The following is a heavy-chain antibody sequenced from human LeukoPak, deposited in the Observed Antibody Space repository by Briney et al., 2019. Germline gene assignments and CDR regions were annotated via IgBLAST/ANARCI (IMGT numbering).Heavy chain of an antibody. V-gene: IGHV3-15*01. J-gene: IGHJ4*02. D-gene: IGHD3-10*01. CDR2: IKSKGDGETT. CDR1: GFTFTDAW. CDR3: TTDLGLTMIRGVIVS. Sequence: GGSLRLSCAASGFTFTDAWMNWVRQAPGKGLAWVGRIKSKGDGETTDYAAPVKGRFTMSRDDSKATLYLQMNYLEAEDTAVYYCTTDLGLTMIRGVIVSWGQGALVTVSS.